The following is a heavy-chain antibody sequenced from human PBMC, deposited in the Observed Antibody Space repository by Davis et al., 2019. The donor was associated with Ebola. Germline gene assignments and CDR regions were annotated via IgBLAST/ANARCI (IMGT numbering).Heavy chain of an antibody. CDR2: RSHNERER. D-gene: IGHD1-1*01. J-gene: IGHJ4*02. V-gene: IGHV3-30*04. Sequence: PGGSLRLSCVASAFTFSNDAMHWVRQAPGKGLEWVAVRSHNERERFYGESVQGRFTISRDNSENVLYLQMDSLRPDDTAIYFCARALHDEVFDYWGQGTPVTVSS. CDR1: AFTFSNDA. CDR3: ARALHDEVFDY.